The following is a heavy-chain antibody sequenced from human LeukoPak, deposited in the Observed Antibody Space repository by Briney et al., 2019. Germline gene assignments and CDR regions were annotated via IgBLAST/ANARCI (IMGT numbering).Heavy chain of an antibody. CDR2: ISGDGGST. V-gene: IGHV3-23*01. D-gene: IGHD3-22*01. CDR1: GLTFSKYA. J-gene: IGHJ3*02. CDR3: ARDWDESSGYFYPDAFDI. Sequence: GGSLRLSCAASGLTFSKYAMSWVRQAPGKGLQWVSAISGDGGSTYYADSVKGRFSISRDNSKNRLYLQMNSLRAKDTAVYYCARDWDESSGYFYPDAFDIWGQGTMVTVSS.